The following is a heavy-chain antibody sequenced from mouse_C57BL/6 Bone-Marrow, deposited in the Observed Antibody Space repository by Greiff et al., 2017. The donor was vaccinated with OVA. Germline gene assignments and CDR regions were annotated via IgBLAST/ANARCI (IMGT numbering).Heavy chain of an antibody. J-gene: IGHJ1*03. CDR1: GFTFSSYG. V-gene: IGHV5-6*01. CDR2: ISSGGSYT. Sequence: EVQGVESGGDLVKPGGSLKLSCAASGFTFSSYGMSWVRQTPDKRLEWVATISSGGSYTYYPDSVKGRFTISRDNATHTLYLQMSSRKSEDTAMYYCAGHPSTMVTAGPLYWYFEVGGTGTTVTVSS. CDR3: AGHPSTMVTAGPLYWYFEV. D-gene: IGHD2-2*01.